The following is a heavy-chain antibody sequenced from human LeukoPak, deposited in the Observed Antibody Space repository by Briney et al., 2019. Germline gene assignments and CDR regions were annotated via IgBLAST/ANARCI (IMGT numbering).Heavy chain of an antibody. CDR3: ARDLGGGDYFSGFGY. D-gene: IGHD4-17*01. V-gene: IGHV3-33*01. Sequence: GGSLRLSCAASGFTFSSYGMHWVRQAPGKGLEWVAVIWYDGSNKYYADSVKGRFTISRDNSKNTLYLQMNSLRAEDTAVYYCARDLGGGDYFSGFGYWGQGTLATVSS. J-gene: IGHJ4*02. CDR2: IWYDGSNK. CDR1: GFTFSSYG.